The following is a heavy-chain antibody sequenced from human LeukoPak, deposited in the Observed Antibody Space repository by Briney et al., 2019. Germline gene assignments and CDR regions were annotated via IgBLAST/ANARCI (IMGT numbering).Heavy chain of an antibody. J-gene: IGHJ4*02. CDR2: ISGSGGST. CDR3: AKDSAFYYDSSGYDPYYFDY. V-gene: IGHV3-23*01. D-gene: IGHD3-22*01. CDR1: GFTFSSYG. Sequence: GGSLRLSCAASGFTFSSYGMSWVRQAPGKGLEWVSAISGSGGSTYYADSVKGRFTISRDNSKNTLYLQMNSLRAEDTAVYYCAKDSAFYYDSSGYDPYYFDYWGQGTLVTVSS.